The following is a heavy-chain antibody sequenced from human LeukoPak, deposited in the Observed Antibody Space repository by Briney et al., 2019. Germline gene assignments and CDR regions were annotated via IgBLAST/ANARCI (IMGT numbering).Heavy chain of an antibody. CDR1: GYTFTSYD. CDR3: ARGAYYYDSSGYRGVDY. V-gene: IGHV1-8*01. J-gene: IGHJ4*02. CDR2: MNPNSGNT. Sequence: GASVKVSCKASGYTFTSYDINWVRQATGQGLEWMGWMNPNSGNTGYAQKFQGRVTMTRNTSISTAYVELSSLRSEDTAVYYCARGAYYYDSSGYRGVDYWGQGTLVTVSS. D-gene: IGHD3-22*01.